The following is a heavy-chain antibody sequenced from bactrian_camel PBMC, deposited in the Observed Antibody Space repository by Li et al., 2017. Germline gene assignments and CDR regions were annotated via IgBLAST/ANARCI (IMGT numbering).Heavy chain of an antibody. D-gene: IGHD7*01. V-gene: IGHV3S40*01. CDR2: INNGGGSP. Sequence: VQLVESGGGLVQPGGSLRLSCEASGLTFSRYDMSWVRQAPGKGLEWVSGINNGGGSPYYADSVKGRFTISQDNAKSIVTLQMDSLTTDDTAVYYCATGYQITVRDRCTYRGQGTQVTVS. J-gene: IGHJ4*01. CDR3: ATGYQITVRDRCTY. CDR1: GLTFSRYD.